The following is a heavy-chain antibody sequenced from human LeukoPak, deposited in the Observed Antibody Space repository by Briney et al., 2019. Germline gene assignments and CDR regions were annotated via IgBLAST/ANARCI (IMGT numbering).Heavy chain of an antibody. CDR3: AREEDSSGYCLDY. V-gene: IGHV1-2*02. D-gene: IGHD3-22*01. CDR2: INPNSGGT. Sequence: ASVKVSCKASGYTFTGYYMHWVRQAPGQGLEWMGWINPNSGGTNYAQKFQGRVTMTRDTSISTAYMELSRLRSDDTAVYYCAREEDSSGYCLDYWGQGTLVTVPS. CDR1: GYTFTGYY. J-gene: IGHJ4*02.